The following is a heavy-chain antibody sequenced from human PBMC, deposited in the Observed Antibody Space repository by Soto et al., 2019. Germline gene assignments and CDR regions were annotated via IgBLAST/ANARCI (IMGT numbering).Heavy chain of an antibody. Sequence: EVPLLESGGGLVQPGGSLRLSFAASGFTFSSYAMSWVRQAPGKGLEWVSVISGSGGSTYYADSVKGRFTISRDNSKNTLYLQMNSLRAEDTAIYYCAKGLRYFDWLLYYGMDVWGQGTTVTVSS. D-gene: IGHD3-9*01. CDR3: AKGLRYFDWLLYYGMDV. V-gene: IGHV3-23*01. CDR1: GFTFSSYA. CDR2: ISGSGGST. J-gene: IGHJ6*02.